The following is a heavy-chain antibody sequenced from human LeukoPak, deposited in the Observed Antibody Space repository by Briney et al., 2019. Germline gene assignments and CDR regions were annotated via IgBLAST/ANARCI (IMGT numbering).Heavy chain of an antibody. Sequence: QPSETLSLTCTVAGGSISSGSYYWSWIRQPAGKGLEWIGRIYTSGSTNYNPSLKRRITISVDTSKNQFSLKLSSVTAADTAVYYCARETFIAAAPFDLWGQGTMVTVSS. CDR2: IYTSGST. CDR1: GGSISSGSYY. CDR3: ARETFIAAAPFDL. J-gene: IGHJ3*01. D-gene: IGHD6-13*01. V-gene: IGHV4-61*02.